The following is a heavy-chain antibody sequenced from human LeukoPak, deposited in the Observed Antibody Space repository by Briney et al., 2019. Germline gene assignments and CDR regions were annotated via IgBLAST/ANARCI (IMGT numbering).Heavy chain of an antibody. CDR3: ARLRYGGGRASDFDY. V-gene: IGHV4-39*01. CDR2: VSYTGSN. J-gene: IGHJ4*02. CDR1: GASITGSYF. Sequence: PSETLSLTCTVSGASITGSYFWGWIRQPPGKRLEWIGSVSYTGSNYYNPSLKSRATISVDTSKNQFSLRLTSVTAADTAVYYCARLRYGGGRASDFDYWGQGTLVTVSS. D-gene: IGHD4-23*01.